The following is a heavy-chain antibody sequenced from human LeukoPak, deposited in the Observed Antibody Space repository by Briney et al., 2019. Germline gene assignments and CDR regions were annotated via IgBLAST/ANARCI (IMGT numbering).Heavy chain of an antibody. Sequence: SETLSLTCAVYGGSFSGYYWSWIRQPPGKGLEWIGEINHSGSTNYNPSLKSRVTLSVDTSKNQFSLKLSSVTAADTAVYYCARDPNYYDSSGCFDYWGQGTLVTVSS. CDR2: INHSGST. J-gene: IGHJ4*02. V-gene: IGHV4-34*01. CDR3: ARDPNYYDSSGCFDY. D-gene: IGHD3-22*01. CDR1: GGSFSGYY.